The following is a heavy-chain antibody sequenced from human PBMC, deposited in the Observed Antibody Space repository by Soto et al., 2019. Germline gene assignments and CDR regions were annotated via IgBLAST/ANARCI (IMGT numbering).Heavy chain of an antibody. CDR1: GGSISSSSYY. CDR2: IYYSGST. CDR3: ARQRWGSSWYLFDS. V-gene: IGHV4-39*01. D-gene: IGHD6-13*01. Sequence: SETLSLTCTVSGGSISSSSYYWGWIRQPPGKGLEWIGSIYYSGSTYYNPSLKSRVTISVDTSKNQFSLKLSSVTAADTAVYYCARQRWGSSWYLFDSWGKGTLVTVSS. J-gene: IGHJ4*02.